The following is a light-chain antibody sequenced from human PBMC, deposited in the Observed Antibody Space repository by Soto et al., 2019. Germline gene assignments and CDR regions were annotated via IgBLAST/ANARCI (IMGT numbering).Light chain of an antibody. V-gene: IGKV3-11*01. CDR2: DAS. CDR1: QSVSSY. CDR3: QQRSNWPPH. J-gene: IGKJ4*01. Sequence: EIVLTQSPATLSLSPGERATLSCRASQSVSSYLAWYQQKPGQAPRLLIYDASNRATVIPARFSGSGSGTDFTLTISSLEPEDFAVYYCQQRSNWPPHFGGGTKVEIK.